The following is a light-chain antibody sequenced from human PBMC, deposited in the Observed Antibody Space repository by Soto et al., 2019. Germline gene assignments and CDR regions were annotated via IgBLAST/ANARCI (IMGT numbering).Light chain of an antibody. V-gene: IGKV1-5*01. CDR1: QNIYNW. J-gene: IGKJ4*01. CDR3: QQYDSR. Sequence: DIQMTQSPSTPSASVGDRVTITCRASQNIYNWLAWYQQKPGKAPKLLIYDASTLASGVPSRFSGSGSGTEFTLTISSLQPDDYATYYCQQYDSRFGGGTKVEIK. CDR2: DAS.